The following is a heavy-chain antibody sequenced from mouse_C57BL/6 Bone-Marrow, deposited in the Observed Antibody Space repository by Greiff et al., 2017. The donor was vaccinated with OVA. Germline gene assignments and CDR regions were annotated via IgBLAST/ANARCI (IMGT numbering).Heavy chain of an antibody. J-gene: IGHJ2*01. CDR2: IYPGSGST. CDR3: ARRIYYYGSSYHY. Sequence: LKQPGAELVKPGASVKMSCKASGYTFTSYWITWVKQRPGQGLEWIEDIYPGSGSTNYNEKFKSKATLTVDTSSSTAYMQLSSLTSEDSAVYYCARRIYYYGSSYHYWGQGTTLTVSS. V-gene: IGHV1-55*01. CDR1: GYTFTSYW. D-gene: IGHD1-1*01.